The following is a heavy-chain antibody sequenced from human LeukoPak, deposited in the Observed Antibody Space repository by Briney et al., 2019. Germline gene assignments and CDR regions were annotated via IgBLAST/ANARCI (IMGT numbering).Heavy chain of an antibody. CDR1: GFTFSGYY. V-gene: IGHV3-11*01. CDR3: VRDKDEDRGDTTFDC. J-gene: IGHJ4*02. D-gene: IGHD7-27*01. CDR2: ISNSGSTI. Sequence: GGSLRLSCAASGFTFSGYYMSWIRQAPGKGLEWISYISNSGSTIYYADSVKGRFTISRDNAKNLLYLQMDSLRAEDTAVYYCVRDKDEDRGDTTFDCWGQGTLVTVSS.